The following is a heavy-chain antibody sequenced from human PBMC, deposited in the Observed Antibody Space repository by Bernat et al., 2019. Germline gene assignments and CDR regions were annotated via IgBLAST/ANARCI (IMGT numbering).Heavy chain of an antibody. CDR1: GGTFSSYA. CDR2: IIPIFGTA. D-gene: IGHD5-12*01. V-gene: IGHV1-69*01. CDR3: ARGSGYSGYFPLNYFDY. Sequence: QVQLVQSGAEVKKPGSSVKVSCKASGGTFSSYAISWVRQAPGQGLEWMGGIIPIFGTANYAQKFQGRVTITADESKSTAYMELSSLRYEDTAVYYCARGSGYSGYFPLNYFDYWGQGTLVTVSS. J-gene: IGHJ4*02.